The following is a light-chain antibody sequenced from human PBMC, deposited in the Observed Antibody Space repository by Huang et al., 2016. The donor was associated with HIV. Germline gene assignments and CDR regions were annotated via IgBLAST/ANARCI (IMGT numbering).Light chain of an antibody. Sequence: EIVLTQSPGTLSLSPGERATLSCRASQSVSSNYLAWYLQKAGQAPTLLIYGASSRATDSPDRFSGSGSGTDFTLTISRLEPEDFAVYYCHQYGSPPFTFGPGTKVDIK. CDR2: GAS. CDR1: QSVSSNY. CDR3: HQYGSPPFT. J-gene: IGKJ3*01. V-gene: IGKV3-20*01.